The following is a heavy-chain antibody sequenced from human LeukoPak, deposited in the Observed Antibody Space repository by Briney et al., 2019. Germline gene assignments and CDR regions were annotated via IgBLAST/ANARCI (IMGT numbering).Heavy chain of an antibody. V-gene: IGHV3-7*01. D-gene: IGHD4-11*01. Sequence: GGSLRLSCAASGFTFSSYWMSGVRQAPGKGLEWVANIKQDGSEKHYVDFVKGRFTISRDNAKNSLYLQMNSLRVEDTAVYYCAYDYHAYWGQGTLVTVSS. CDR1: GFTFSSYW. CDR3: AYDYHAY. J-gene: IGHJ4*02. CDR2: IKQDGSEK.